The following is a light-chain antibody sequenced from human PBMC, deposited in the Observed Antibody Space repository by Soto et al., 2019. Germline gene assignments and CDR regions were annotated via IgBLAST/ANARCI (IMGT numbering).Light chain of an antibody. J-gene: IGKJ2*01. Sequence: EMVMTQSPATLSVSPGERATLSCRASQTLSRNLAWYHQQPGQAPRLLIFYASTRATGIPARFSGSGSGTDFTLTISSLRSEDFAVYYCQQYDEWPLTFGQGTKLEIK. CDR1: QTLSRN. V-gene: IGKV3-15*01. CDR3: QQYDEWPLT. CDR2: YAS.